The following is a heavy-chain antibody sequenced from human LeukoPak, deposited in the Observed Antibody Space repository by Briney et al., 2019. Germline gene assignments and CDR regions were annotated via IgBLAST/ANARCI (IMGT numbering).Heavy chain of an antibody. CDR1: GFTFSSYS. CDR2: ISSSSSTI. J-gene: IGHJ2*01. V-gene: IGHV3-48*01. Sequence: GGSLRLSCAASGFTFSSYSMNWVRQAPGKGLEWVSYISSSSSTIYYADSVKGRFTISRDNAKNSLYLQMNSLRAEDTAVYYCASPYPASYSLWGRGTLVTVSS. CDR3: ASPYPASYSL. D-gene: IGHD2-15*01.